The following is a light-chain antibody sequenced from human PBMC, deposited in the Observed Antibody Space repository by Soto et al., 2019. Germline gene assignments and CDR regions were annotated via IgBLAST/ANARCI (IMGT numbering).Light chain of an antibody. CDR1: QTTSRW. CDR3: QQYNIYPYT. V-gene: IGKV1-5*01. CDR2: DAS. Sequence: GDRVTINCRASQTTSRWLAWYQQKPGKAPKLLIYDASNLQSAVPPRFSGSGSGTEFTLTISSLQPDDFATYFCQQYNIYPYTFGQGTKLEI. J-gene: IGKJ2*01.